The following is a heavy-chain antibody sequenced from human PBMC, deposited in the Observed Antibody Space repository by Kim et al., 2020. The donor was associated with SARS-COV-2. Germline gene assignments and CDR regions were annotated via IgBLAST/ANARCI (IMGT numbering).Heavy chain of an antibody. CDR3: ASRVGPTRPHDGFDI. J-gene: IGHJ3*02. V-gene: IGHV5-51*01. D-gene: IGHD1-26*01. Sequence: GESLKISCKASGDTFTPYRIGWVRQMPGKGLEWMGIIYPGDSDTRYSPSFQGQVTISADKSINTAYLKWSSLKASDTAMYYCASRVGPTRPHDGFDIWGQGTMVTVSS. CDR2: IYPGDSDT. CDR1: GDTFTPYR.